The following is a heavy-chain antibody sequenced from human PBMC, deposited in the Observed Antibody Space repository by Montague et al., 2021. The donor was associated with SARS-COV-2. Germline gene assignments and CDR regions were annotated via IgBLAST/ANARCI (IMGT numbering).Heavy chain of an antibody. CDR1: GGSFSGYY. CDR3: ARETSNDEVSGGYYYAMDG. D-gene: IGHD2-8*01. V-gene: IGHV4-34*01. Sequence: SETLSLTCAVYGGSFSGYYWCWIRQPPGKGLEWIGEINHSGSTNYNPSLKSRVTISVGTSKNQFSLKLSSVTAAATAVYYFARETSNDEVSGGYYYAMDGWGQGATVTVSS. J-gene: IGHJ6*02. CDR2: INHSGST.